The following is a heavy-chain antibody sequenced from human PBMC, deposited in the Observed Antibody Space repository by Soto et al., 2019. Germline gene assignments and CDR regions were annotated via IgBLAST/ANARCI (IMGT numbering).Heavy chain of an antibody. J-gene: IGHJ4*02. Sequence: GESLKIFCKGSGYSFTNYWIGWVRQMPGKGLEWMGIIYPGDSDTRYSPSFQGQVTISADRSKNTAYLQWSSLKASDTAMYYCARHFYDYLDCWGQGTLVTVSS. CDR3: ARHFYDYLDC. CDR2: IYPGDSDT. D-gene: IGHD3-16*01. CDR1: GYSFTNYW. V-gene: IGHV5-51*01.